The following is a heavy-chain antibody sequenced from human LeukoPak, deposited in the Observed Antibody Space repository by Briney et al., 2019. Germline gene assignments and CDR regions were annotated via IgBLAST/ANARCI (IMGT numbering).Heavy chain of an antibody. Sequence: PSETLSLTCTVSGGSTSSSNYYWGWIRQPPGKGLEWIGSIYFSGSTYYSPSLKSRVTLSIDTSKNQFSLKLTSVTAADTAVYYCARVDGDGYNIPDYWGQGTLVTVSS. V-gene: IGHV4-39*01. J-gene: IGHJ4*02. CDR2: IYFSGST. CDR3: ARVDGDGYNIPDY. D-gene: IGHD5-24*01. CDR1: GGSTSSSNYY.